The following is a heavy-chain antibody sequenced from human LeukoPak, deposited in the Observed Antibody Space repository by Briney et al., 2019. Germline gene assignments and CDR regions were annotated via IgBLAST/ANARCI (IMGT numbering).Heavy chain of an antibody. CDR1: GYTFTGYY. CDR2: INPNSGGT. D-gene: IGHD6-6*01. Sequence: ASVKVSCKASGYTFTGYYMHWVRQAPGQGLEWMGWINPNSGGTNYAQKFQGRVTMTRDTSISTAYMELSRLRSDDTAVYYCASSSPVRVISEGLGSIAARPAAYVTYYYYYYMDVWGKGTTVTVSS. CDR3: ASSSPVRVISEGLGSIAARPAAYVTYYYYYYMDV. V-gene: IGHV1-2*02. J-gene: IGHJ6*03.